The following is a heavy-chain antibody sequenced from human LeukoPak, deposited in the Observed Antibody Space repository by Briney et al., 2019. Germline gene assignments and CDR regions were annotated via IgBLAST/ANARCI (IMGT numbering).Heavy chain of an antibody. CDR3: ARGVLGSSYFDY. D-gene: IGHD3-10*01. J-gene: IGHJ4*02. V-gene: IGHV3-9*01. Sequence: GGSLRLSCAASGFTFDDYAMHWVRHAPGKGLEWVSGISWNSGSIGYADSVKGRFTISRDNAKNSLYLQMNSLRAEDTALYYCARGVLGSSYFDYWGQGTLVTVSS. CDR1: GFTFDDYA. CDR2: ISWNSGSI.